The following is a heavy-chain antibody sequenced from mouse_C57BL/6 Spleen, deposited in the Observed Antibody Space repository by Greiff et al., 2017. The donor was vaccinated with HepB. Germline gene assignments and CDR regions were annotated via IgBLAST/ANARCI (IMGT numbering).Heavy chain of an antibody. V-gene: IGHV1-64*01. D-gene: IGHD1-1*01. CDR1: GYTFTSYW. CDR2: IHPNSGST. Sequence: QVQLQQPGAELVKPGASVKLSCKASGYTFTSYWMHWVKQRPGQGLEWIGMIHPNSGSTNYNEKFKSKATLTVDKSSSTAYMQLSSLTSEDSAVYYCAREAITTVVADYWGQGTTLTVSS. CDR3: AREAITTVVADY. J-gene: IGHJ2*01.